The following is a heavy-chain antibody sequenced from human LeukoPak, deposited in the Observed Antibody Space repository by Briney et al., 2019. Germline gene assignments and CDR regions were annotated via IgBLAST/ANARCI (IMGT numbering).Heavy chain of an antibody. Sequence: GGSLRLSCAASGFTFSNAWMNWVRQAPGKGLVWVSRISPTGSTTSYADSVKGRFTVSRDNAKNTLYLQVNNLRAEDTAVYYCARGPNSNWSGLDFWGQGTLLTVSS. CDR3: ARGPNSNWSGLDF. J-gene: IGHJ4*02. V-gene: IGHV3-74*01. CDR1: GFTFSNAW. CDR2: ISPTGSTT. D-gene: IGHD6-6*01.